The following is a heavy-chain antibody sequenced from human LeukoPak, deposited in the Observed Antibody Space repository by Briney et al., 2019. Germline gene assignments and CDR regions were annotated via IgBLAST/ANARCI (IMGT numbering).Heavy chain of an antibody. D-gene: IGHD6-25*01. V-gene: IGHV3-33*01. Sequence: GGSLRLSCAASGFTFSSYGMHWVRQAPGKGLEWVAVIWYDGSNKYYADSVKGRFTISGDNSKNTLYLQMNSLRAEDTAVYYCARECIAAAGTRVDPWGQGTLVTVSS. CDR3: ARECIAAAGTRVDP. CDR1: GFTFSSYG. CDR2: IWYDGSNK. J-gene: IGHJ5*02.